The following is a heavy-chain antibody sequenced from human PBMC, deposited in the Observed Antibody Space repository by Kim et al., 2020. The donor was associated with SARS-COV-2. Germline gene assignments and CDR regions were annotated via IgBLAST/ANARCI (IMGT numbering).Heavy chain of an antibody. CDR3: SKDYSYHPDL. CDR1: GFTFIDSG. D-gene: IGHD3-16*01. J-gene: IGHJ2*01. Sequence: GGSLRLSCAASGFTFIDSGMNWVRQAPGKGLEWIAFIRKRAYGGTAEYAASVEGRLTISRDDSNSIAYLQMNSLNPEDTAVYYCSKDYSYHPDLWGGGTLVTVSS. CDR2: IRKRAYGGTA. V-gene: IGHV3-49*04.